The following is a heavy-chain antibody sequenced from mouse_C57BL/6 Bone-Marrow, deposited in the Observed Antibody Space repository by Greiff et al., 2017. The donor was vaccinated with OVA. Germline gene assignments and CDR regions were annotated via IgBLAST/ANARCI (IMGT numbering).Heavy chain of an antibody. CDR3: TTVGPGNWFAY. Sequence: VQLQQSGTVLARPGASVKMSCKTSGYTFTSYWMHWVKQRPGQGLECIGAIYPGNSDTSYNQKFKGKAKLTAVTSASTAYMELSSLTNEDSAVYYCTTVGPGNWFAYWGQGTLVTVSA. CDR1: GYTFTSYW. CDR2: IYPGNSDT. J-gene: IGHJ3*01. V-gene: IGHV1-5*01. D-gene: IGHD4-1*01.